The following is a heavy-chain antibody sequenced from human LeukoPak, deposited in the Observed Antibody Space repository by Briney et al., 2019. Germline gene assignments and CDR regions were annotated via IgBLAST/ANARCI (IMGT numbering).Heavy chain of an antibody. Sequence: GGSLRLSCAVSGITLSNYGMSWVRQAPGKGLEWVSVISGSGGDTFYADSVKGRFTISRDNSRTTLYLHMNSLRVEDTAVYYCAKDITYSNGFDYWGQGTLVTVSS. CDR3: AKDITYSNGFDY. J-gene: IGHJ4*02. D-gene: IGHD6-19*01. CDR2: ISGSGGDT. CDR1: GITLSNYG. V-gene: IGHV3-23*01.